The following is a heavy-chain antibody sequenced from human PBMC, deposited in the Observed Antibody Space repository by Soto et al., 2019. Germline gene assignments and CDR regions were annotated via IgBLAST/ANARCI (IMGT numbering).Heavy chain of an antibody. CDR2: IYYSGST. V-gene: IGHV4-39*01. CDR1: GGSISSSSYY. CDR3: ARQLRTSTYYDFWSGYSDY. Sequence: KASETLSLTCTVSGGSISSSSYYWGWIRRPPGKGLEWIGSIYYSGSTYYNPSLKSRVTISVDTSKNQFSLKLSSVTAADTAVYYCARQLRTSTYYDFWSGYSDYWGQGTLVTVSS. D-gene: IGHD3-3*01. J-gene: IGHJ4*02.